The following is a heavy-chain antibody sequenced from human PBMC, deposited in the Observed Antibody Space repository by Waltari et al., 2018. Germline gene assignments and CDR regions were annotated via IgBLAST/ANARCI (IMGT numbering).Heavy chain of an antibody. J-gene: IGHJ5*02. V-gene: IGHV4-39*07. D-gene: IGHD1-26*01. Sequence: QLQLQESGPRLVKPAETLSLTCTVSGDSVSSGPYFWAWIRQPPGKGLEWLGSMFYSGTTYLHSSLKSRVTISVDTSKKQVSLQLKSGTAADTAVYFCARDRSGTINSFDPWGRGTLVTVSS. CDR1: GDSVSSGPYF. CDR2: MFYSGTT. CDR3: ARDRSGTINSFDP.